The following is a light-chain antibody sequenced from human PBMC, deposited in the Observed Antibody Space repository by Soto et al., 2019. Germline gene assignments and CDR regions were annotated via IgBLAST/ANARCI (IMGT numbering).Light chain of an antibody. Sequence: QSALTQPASVSGSPGQSITISCTGTSSDVGGYNYVSWYQQHPGKAPKLMIYEVSNRPSGVSNRFSGSKSGNTASLTISGLQADDEADYYCTSYTRVFGGGTKLTVL. CDR3: TSYTRV. J-gene: IGLJ3*02. CDR2: EVS. V-gene: IGLV2-14*01. CDR1: SSDVGGYNY.